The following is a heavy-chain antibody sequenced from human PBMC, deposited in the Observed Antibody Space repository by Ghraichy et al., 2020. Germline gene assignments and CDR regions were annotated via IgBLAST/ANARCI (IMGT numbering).Heavy chain of an antibody. Sequence: GESLNISCAASGFTFSSYAMSWVRQAPGKGLEWVSAISGSGGSTYYADSVKGRFTISRDNSKNTLYLQMNSLRAEDTAVYYCAKDFRGYSSGWFGYWGQGTLVTVSS. CDR1: GFTFSSYA. CDR2: ISGSGGST. D-gene: IGHD6-19*01. J-gene: IGHJ5*01. V-gene: IGHV3-23*01. CDR3: AKDFRGYSSGWFGY.